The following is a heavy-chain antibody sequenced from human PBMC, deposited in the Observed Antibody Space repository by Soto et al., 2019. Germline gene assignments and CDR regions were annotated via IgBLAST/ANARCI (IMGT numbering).Heavy chain of an antibody. D-gene: IGHD1-26*01. Sequence: ASVKVSCKASGYTFTGYYMHWVRQAPGQGLEWMGWINPNSGGTNYAQKFQGRVTMTRDTSISTAYMELSRLRSDDTAVYYCGRGRSGQIVVFYCGQAPPVTVSS. J-gene: IGHJ4*02. CDR1: GYTFTGYY. CDR2: INPNSGGT. V-gene: IGHV1-2*02. CDR3: GRGRSGQIVVFY.